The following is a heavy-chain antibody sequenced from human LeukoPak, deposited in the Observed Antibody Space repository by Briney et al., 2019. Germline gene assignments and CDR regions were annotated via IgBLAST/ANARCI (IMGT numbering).Heavy chain of an antibody. CDR2: ICPDGTGT. CDR1: GFIFSLYC. V-gene: IGHV3-74*01. CDR3: VRDFRSADY. Sequence: GGSLRLSCAASGFIFSLYCMHWVRQAPGKGPMWVSRICPDGTGTSYADSVKARFTTSRDNAKNTVYLQMNGLREEDTAVYYCVRDFRSADYWGQGTLVTVSS. J-gene: IGHJ4*02.